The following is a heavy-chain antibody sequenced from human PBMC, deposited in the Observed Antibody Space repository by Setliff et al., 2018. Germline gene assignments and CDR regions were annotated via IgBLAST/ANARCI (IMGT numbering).Heavy chain of an antibody. D-gene: IGHD3-10*01. V-gene: IGHV4-61*08. Sequence: PSETLSLTCTVSGGSISSGGYYWSWIRQHPGKGLEWIGYIQKSGSTKYNPSLGSRITMSVDMSKNQFSLKLTSVTAADTAVYYCARQPSSGSYYNPRPYYFDFWGQGAPVTVSS. J-gene: IGHJ4*02. CDR3: ARQPSSGSYYNPRPYYFDF. CDR2: IQKSGST. CDR1: GGSISSGGYY.